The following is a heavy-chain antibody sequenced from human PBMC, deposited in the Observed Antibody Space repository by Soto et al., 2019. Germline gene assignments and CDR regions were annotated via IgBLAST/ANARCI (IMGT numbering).Heavy chain of an antibody. CDR2: IIPIFGTA. D-gene: IGHD5-18*01. Sequence: SVKVSCKASGGTFSSYASSWVRQAPGQGLEWMGGIIPIFGTANYAQKFQGRVTITADESTSTAYMELSSLRSEDTAVYYCASHSYGYFPHYYHGMDVWGQGTSVTVSS. CDR3: ASHSYGYFPHYYHGMDV. V-gene: IGHV1-69*13. CDR1: GGTFSSYA. J-gene: IGHJ6*02.